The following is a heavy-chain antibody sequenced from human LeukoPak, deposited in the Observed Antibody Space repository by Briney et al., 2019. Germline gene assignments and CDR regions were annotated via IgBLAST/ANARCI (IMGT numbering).Heavy chain of an antibody. CDR3: AKDWNYYGSGSQPNGPDY. V-gene: IGHV3-23*01. CDR2: ISGRGSST. D-gene: IGHD3-10*01. J-gene: IGHJ4*02. Sequence: GGSLRLSCAASGFTFSSYVMSWVRQAPGKGLEWVSGISGRGSSTYYADSVKGRFTISRDNSKNSLYLQMNSLRTEDTALYFCAKDWNYYGSGSQPNGPDYWGQGTLVTVSS. CDR1: GFTFSSYV.